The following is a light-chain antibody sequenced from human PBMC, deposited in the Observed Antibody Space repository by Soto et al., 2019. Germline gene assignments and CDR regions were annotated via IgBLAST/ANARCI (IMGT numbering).Light chain of an antibody. Sequence: DVVMTQSPLSLTVTLGQPASISCRSSESLGSSDGDMYLNWFQQRPGQSPRRLIYKGSHRDSGVPDRFSGSGSGTDFTLKISRVEAEDAGVYYCMQASHPYSFGQGTKLEIK. J-gene: IGKJ2*03. CDR2: KGS. CDR3: MQASHPYS. V-gene: IGKV2-30*01. CDR1: ESLGSSDGDMY.